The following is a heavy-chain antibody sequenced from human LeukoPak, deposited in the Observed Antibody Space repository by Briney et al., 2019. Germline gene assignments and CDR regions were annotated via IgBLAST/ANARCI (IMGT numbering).Heavy chain of an antibody. Sequence: GGSLRLSCAVSGFTLSNYGMHWVRQAPGKGLEWVAFIPHDGSNECYADSVKGRFTISRDNSKNTVFLQMNSLRAEDTAVYYCARYGDAFDYWGQGTLVTVSS. V-gene: IGHV3-30*02. J-gene: IGHJ4*02. CDR3: ARYGDAFDY. CDR2: IPHDGSNE. D-gene: IGHD4-17*01. CDR1: GFTLSNYG.